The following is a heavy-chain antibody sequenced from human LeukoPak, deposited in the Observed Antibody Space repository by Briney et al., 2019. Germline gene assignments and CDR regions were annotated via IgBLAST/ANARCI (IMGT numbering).Heavy chain of an antibody. D-gene: IGHD6-19*01. CDR1: GGSITKNGYY. J-gene: IGHJ4*02. Sequence: SETLSLTCSVSGGSITKNGYYWGWIRQSPETGLEWIGSMHYSGSTYYNPSLNSRDTISVDTSKNQFSLKLTSVTAADTAVYYCCGSGWFAGPFGYWGQGALVTVSS. CDR3: CGSGWFAGPFGY. V-gene: IGHV4-39*07. CDR2: MHYSGST.